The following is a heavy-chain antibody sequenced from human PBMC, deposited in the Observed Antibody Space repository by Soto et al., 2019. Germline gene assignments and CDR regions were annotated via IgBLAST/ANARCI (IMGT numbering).Heavy chain of an antibody. Sequence: RGGSLRLSCAASGFMFSAYTMNWVRQAPGKGLEWLSSISGDSDHIDYADSVRGRFTVSRDNARKSLFLQMDSLGAEDTGVYYCATPYYYNHWGPGTLVTVSS. V-gene: IGHV3-21*01. J-gene: IGHJ5*02. CDR1: GFMFSAYT. CDR2: ISGDSDHI. CDR3: ATPYYYNH. D-gene: IGHD3-22*01.